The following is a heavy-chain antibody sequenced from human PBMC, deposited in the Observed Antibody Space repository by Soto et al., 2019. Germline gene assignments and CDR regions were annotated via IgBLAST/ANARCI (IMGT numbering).Heavy chain of an antibody. CDR2: INYNGVT. CDR3: GRVMIGTSRHTDSDY. V-gene: IGHV4-39*01. J-gene: IGHJ4*02. Sequence: SETLSLTCSVSGASISSRDYYWGWIRQTPGKGLEWIGNINYNGVTYYNPPLKSRVTVSKDTSKNQFSLKVASVTAADTAIYYCGRVMIGTSRHTDSDYWGQGTQVTVSS. D-gene: IGHD2-2*01. CDR1: GASISSRDYY.